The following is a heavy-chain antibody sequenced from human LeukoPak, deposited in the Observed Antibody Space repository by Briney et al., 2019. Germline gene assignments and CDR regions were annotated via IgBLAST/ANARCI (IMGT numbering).Heavy chain of an antibody. CDR1: GGSFSGYY. D-gene: IGHD2-21*02. Sequence: SETLSLTCAVHGGSFSGYYWSWIRQPPGKGLEWIGEINHSGSTNYNPSLKSRVTISADTSKNQFSLKLSSVTAADTAVYYCARGLSRQNITYCGGDCYYLFDYWGQGTLVTVSS. V-gene: IGHV4-34*01. CDR2: INHSGST. J-gene: IGHJ4*02. CDR3: ARGLSRQNITYCGGDCYYLFDY.